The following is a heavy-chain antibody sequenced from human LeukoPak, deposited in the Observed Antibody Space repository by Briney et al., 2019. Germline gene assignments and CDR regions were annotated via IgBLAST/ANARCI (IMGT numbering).Heavy chain of an antibody. V-gene: IGHV3-21*06. CDR2: ISSSSSYI. CDR3: ARVIAFRGYMDV. J-gene: IGHJ6*03. D-gene: IGHD3-16*02. CDR1: GFTFSSYN. Sequence: GGSLRLSCAASGFTFSSYNMNWVRQAPGKGLEWVSSISSSSSYIYYADSVKGRFTISRDNAKNSLYLQMNSLRAEDTAVYYCARVIAFRGYMDVWGKGTTVTVSS.